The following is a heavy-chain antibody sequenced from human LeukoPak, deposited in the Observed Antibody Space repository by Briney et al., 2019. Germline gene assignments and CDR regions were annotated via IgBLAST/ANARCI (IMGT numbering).Heavy chain of an antibody. CDR3: ARPGRSPRYYMDV. J-gene: IGHJ6*03. V-gene: IGHV4-39*01. CDR1: GGSISSGSYY. CDR2: IYYSGST. Sequence: SETLSLTCTVSGGSISSGSYYWGWIRQPPGKGLEWIGSIYYSGSTYYNPSLKSRVTISVDTSKNQFSLKLSSVTAADTAVYYCARPGRSPRYYMDVWGKGTTVTVSS. D-gene: IGHD2-15*01.